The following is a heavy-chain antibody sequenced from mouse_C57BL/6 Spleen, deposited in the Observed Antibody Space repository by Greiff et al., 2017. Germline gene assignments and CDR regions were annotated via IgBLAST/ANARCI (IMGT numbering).Heavy chain of an antibody. Sequence: DVMLVESGGGLVKPGGSLKLSCAASGFTFSDYGMHWVRQAPEKGLEWVAYISSGSSTIYYADTVKGRFTISRDNAKNTLFLQMTSLRSEDTAMYYCARGYYGNYLWFAYWGQGTLVTVSA. CDR1: GFTFSDYG. CDR3: ARGYYGNYLWFAY. CDR2: ISSGSSTI. V-gene: IGHV5-17*01. D-gene: IGHD2-1*01. J-gene: IGHJ3*01.